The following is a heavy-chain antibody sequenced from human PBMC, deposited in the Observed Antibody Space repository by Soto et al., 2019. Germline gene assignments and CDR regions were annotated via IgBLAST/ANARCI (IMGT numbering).Heavy chain of an antibody. D-gene: IGHD4-17*01. CDR2: IRSKANSYAT. CDR1: GFTFSGSA. Sequence: EVQLVESGGGLVQPGGSLKLSCAASGFTFSGSAMHWVRQASGKGLEWVGRIRSKANSYATAYAASVKGRFTISRDDSKNTAYLQMNSLKTEDTAVYYCTRTYRDYAPMDVWGQGTTVTVSS. J-gene: IGHJ6*02. CDR3: TRTYRDYAPMDV. V-gene: IGHV3-73*01.